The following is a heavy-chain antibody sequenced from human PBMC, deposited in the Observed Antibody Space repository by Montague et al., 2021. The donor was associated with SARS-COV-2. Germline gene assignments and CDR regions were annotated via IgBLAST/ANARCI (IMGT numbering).Heavy chain of an antibody. CDR1: GFTFSSYA. Sequence: SLRLSCAASGFTFSSYAMHWVRQAPGKGLEWVAVISYDGSNKYYADSVKGRFTISRDNSKNTLYLQMNSLRAEDTAVYYCARGFRGGYSTFDYWGQGTLVIVSS. CDR3: ARGFRGGYSTFDY. CDR2: ISYDGSNK. J-gene: IGHJ4*02. V-gene: IGHV3-30*04. D-gene: IGHD2-21*01.